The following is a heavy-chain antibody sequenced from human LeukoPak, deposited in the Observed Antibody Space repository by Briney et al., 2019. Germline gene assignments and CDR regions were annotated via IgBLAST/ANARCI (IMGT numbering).Heavy chain of an antibody. CDR1: GSTFSAYD. J-gene: IGHJ3*02. CDR2: TSRSSGA. CDR3: AQGGYFAFDM. V-gene: IGHV3-23*01. Sequence: GGSLRLSCVGSGSTFSAYDMQWVRQAPGKGLEWVSGTSRSSGAHYTDSVKGRFTISRDNSKDTLYLQMDSLRAEDTAVYYCAQGGYFAFDMWGQGTMVTVSS. D-gene: IGHD2-2*03.